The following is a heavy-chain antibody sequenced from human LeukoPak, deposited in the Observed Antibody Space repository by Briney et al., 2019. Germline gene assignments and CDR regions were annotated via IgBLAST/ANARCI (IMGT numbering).Heavy chain of an antibody. V-gene: IGHV4-4*07. CDR1: GGSISSYY. J-gene: IGHJ3*02. CDR2: IYTSGST. Sequence: SETLSLTCTVSGGSISSYYWSWIRQPAGKGLEWIGRIYTSGSTNYNPSLKSRVTMSVETSKNQFALKLSSVTAADTAVYYCARSDDYGDYVGLDAFDIWGQGTMVTVSS. CDR3: ARSDDYGDYVGLDAFDI. D-gene: IGHD4-17*01.